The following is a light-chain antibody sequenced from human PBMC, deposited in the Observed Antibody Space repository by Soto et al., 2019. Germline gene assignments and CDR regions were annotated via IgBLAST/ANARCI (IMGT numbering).Light chain of an antibody. J-gene: IGKJ2*01. CDR2: QAS. CDR3: QQYNDYPYT. CDR1: QSINIW. V-gene: IGKV1-5*03. Sequence: DIQMTQSPSTLSASVGDRVTITCRASQSINIWLAWYQQKPGKAPKLLIYQASSLESGVPSRFSGSGSGTKFTLAISSLQPDDFATYYCQQYNDYPYTFGQGTKLEIK.